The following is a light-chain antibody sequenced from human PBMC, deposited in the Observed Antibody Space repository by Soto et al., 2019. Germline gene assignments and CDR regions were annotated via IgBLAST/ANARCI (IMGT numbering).Light chain of an antibody. V-gene: IGKV1-5*01. CDR1: QTISVS. CDR3: QQYDKYST. J-gene: IGKJ1*01. Sequence: IQMTQSPSTLSASVGDTVTITCRASQTISVSLAWYRQKPGKAPNLLIYDASILQEGVPSRFSGSGSGTEFTLTVTRLQPDDFATYFCQQYDKYSTFGHGTKV. CDR2: DAS.